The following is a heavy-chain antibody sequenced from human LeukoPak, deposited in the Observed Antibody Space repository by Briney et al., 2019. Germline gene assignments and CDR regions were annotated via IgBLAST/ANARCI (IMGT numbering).Heavy chain of an antibody. V-gene: IGHV3-21*01. CDR2: ISSGSSYI. D-gene: IGHD3-22*01. CDR1: GFTFSSYS. Sequence: GGSLRLSCAASGFTFSSYSMNWVRQAPGKGLEWVSSISSGSSYIYYADSVKGRFTISRDNAKNSLYLQMNSLRAEDTAVYYCARISQSGDSSGYFDYWGQGTLVTVSS. CDR3: ARISQSGDSSGYFDY. J-gene: IGHJ4*02.